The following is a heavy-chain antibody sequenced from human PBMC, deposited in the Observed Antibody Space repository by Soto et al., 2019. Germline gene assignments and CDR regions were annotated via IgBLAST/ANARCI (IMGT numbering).Heavy chain of an antibody. CDR1: GFTFSSYW. CDR3: ARDIGYYDFWSGYYIPGYYYYGMDV. CDR2: INSDGSST. Sequence: GESLKISCAASGFTFSSYWMHWVRQAPGKGLVWVSRINSDGSSTSYADSVKGRFTISRDNAKNTLYLQMNSLRAEDTAVYYCARDIGYYDFWSGYYIPGYYYYGMDVWGQGTTVTVSS. J-gene: IGHJ6*02. V-gene: IGHV3-74*01. D-gene: IGHD3-3*01.